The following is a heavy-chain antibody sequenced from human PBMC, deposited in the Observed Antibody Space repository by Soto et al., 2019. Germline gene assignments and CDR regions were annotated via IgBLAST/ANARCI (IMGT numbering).Heavy chain of an antibody. CDR1: GYTFTGYY. J-gene: IGHJ5*02. CDR2: INPNSGGT. CDR3: ASEPIAAAGFDP. V-gene: IGHV1-2*02. D-gene: IGHD6-13*01. Sequence: ASVKVSCKASGYTFTGYYMHWVRQAPGQGLEWMGWINPNSGGTNYAQKFQGRVTMTRDTSISTAYMELSRLRSDDPAVYYCASEPIAAAGFDPWGQGTLVTVSS.